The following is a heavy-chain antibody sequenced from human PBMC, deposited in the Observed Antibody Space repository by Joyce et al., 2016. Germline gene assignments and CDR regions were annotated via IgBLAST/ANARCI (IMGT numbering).Heavy chain of an antibody. Sequence: SLRLSCAASGFKFSSYSMNWVRQAPGKGLEWVSYISYNNYTTYYADSVKGRFTISRDNADNSLYLQMHSLRVDDTAVYYCTREIAAAGPHWFDPWGQGVLVAVSS. D-gene: IGHD6-13*01. CDR2: ISYNNYTT. V-gene: IGHV3-48*01. CDR3: TREIAAAGPHWFDP. CDR1: GFKFSSYS. J-gene: IGHJ5*02.